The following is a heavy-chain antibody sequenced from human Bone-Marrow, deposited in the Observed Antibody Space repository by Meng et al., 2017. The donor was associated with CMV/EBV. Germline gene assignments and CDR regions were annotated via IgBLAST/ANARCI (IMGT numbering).Heavy chain of an antibody. CDR3: AQEGGSPRTNGMDV. CDR1: GFTFSRFI. Sequence: LKISCAASGFTFSRFIMHWVRQAPGKGLEWVAVIFVDGNKDYYADSVKGRFTISRDNSKNTLFIQMKSLRAEDTAIYYCAQEGGSPRTNGMDVWGQGTTVTVSS. J-gene: IGHJ6*02. V-gene: IGHV3-30*18. CDR2: IFVDGNKD. D-gene: IGHD3-16*01.